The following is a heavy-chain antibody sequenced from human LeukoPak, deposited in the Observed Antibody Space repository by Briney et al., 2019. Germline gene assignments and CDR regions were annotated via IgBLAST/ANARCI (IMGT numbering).Heavy chain of an antibody. D-gene: IGHD3-10*01. V-gene: IGHV3-23*01. CDR1: GFTFSSYA. Sequence: PGGSLRLSCAASGFTFSSYAMSSVRQAPGKGLEWVSAISGSGGSTYYADSVKGRFTISRDNSKNTLYLQMNSLRAEDTAVYYCAKSFRGGYYYYYGMDVWGQGTTVTVSS. CDR3: AKSFRGGYYYYYGMDV. CDR2: ISGSGGST. J-gene: IGHJ6*02.